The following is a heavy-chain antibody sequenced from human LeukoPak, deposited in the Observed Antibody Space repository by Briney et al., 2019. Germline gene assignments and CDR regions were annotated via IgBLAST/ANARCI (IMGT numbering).Heavy chain of an antibody. V-gene: IGHV1-18*01. CDR2: ISAYNGNT. Sequence: ASVQVSCKASVYTFTSYGISWVRQGPGQGLERLGLISAYNGNTNYAQKLQGRVTMTTDTSTSTAYMELRSLRSDDTAVYYCASTIGYYYDSSGYFQHWGQGTLVTVSS. CDR3: ASTIGYYYDSSGYFQH. J-gene: IGHJ1*01. D-gene: IGHD3-22*01. CDR1: VYTFTSYG.